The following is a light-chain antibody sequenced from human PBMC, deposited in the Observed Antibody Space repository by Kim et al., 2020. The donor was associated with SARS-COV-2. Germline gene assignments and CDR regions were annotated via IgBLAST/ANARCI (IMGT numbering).Light chain of an antibody. J-gene: IGKJ2*01. CDR3: QQYGIAPPYT. V-gene: IGKV3-20*01. CDR2: SVS. Sequence: GERLPRFLGTIQSVWSNCLAWIQQKPGQAPRLLFYSVSYRALVIPDSFSGSGSGTDRPLTIRRLRPEDFAVYYCQQYGIAPPYTLGQGTKLEI. CDR1: QSVWSNC.